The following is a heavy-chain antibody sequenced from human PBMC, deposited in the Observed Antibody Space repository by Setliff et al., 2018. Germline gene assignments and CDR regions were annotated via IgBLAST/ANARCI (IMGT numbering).Heavy chain of an antibody. CDR3: ARTCSGSGCYAGLES. D-gene: IGHD2-15*01. J-gene: IGHJ4*02. Sequence: PGGSLRLSCTASGFTFNTHAMHWVRQAPGKGLEWVAMIWSDAINTFYLGSVKGRFAISRDNSKNTLYLQMNSLRPEDTAVYYCARTCSGSGCYAGLESWGQGTPVTVSS. CDR1: GFTFNTHA. V-gene: IGHV3-33*08. CDR2: IWSDAINT.